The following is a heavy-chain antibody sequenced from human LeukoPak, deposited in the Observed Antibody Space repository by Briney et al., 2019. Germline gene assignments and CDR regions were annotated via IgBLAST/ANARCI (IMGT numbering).Heavy chain of an antibody. V-gene: IGHV3-21*01. D-gene: IGHD3-22*01. J-gene: IGHJ4*02. CDR1: GFTFSSYS. CDR2: ICSSSSYI. Sequence: GGSLRLSCAASGFTFSSYSMNWVRQAPGKGLEWVSSICSSSSYIYYADSVKGRFTISRDNAKNSLYLQMNSLRAEDTAVYYCARDDHDSSGYYGYYFDYWGQGTLVTVSS. CDR3: ARDDHDSSGYYGYYFDY.